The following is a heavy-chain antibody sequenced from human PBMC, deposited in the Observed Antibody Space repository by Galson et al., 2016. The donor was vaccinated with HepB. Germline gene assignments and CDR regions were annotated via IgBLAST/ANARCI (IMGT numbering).Heavy chain of an antibody. D-gene: IGHD5-12*01. CDR3: VGDHGGFDALDY. CDR1: GLTFSDYY. V-gene: IGHV3-11*01. Sequence: SLRLSCAASGLTFSDYYMSWIRQAPGKGLEWVSYISSSGSTIYYADSVKGRFTISRDNAKNSLYLQMNSLKADDTGVYYCVGDHGGFDALDYWGQGAVVTVSS. CDR2: ISSSGSTI. J-gene: IGHJ4*02.